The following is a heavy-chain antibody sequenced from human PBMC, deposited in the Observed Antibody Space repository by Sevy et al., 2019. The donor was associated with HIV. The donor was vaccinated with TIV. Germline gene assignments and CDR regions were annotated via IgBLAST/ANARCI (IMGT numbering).Heavy chain of an antibody. CDR3: AGGYYNVLTPGGWLDA. J-gene: IGHJ5*02. V-gene: IGHV4-61*01. CDR2: IFYTGNT. CDR1: GVSVSSDNYY. Sequence: SETLSLTCTVSGVSVSSDNYYWIWIRQSPGKGLEWIGYIFYTGNTNYNPSLKSRVTISVDTSKSQFSLKLNSMTAADTAVYYWAGGYYNVLTPGGWLDAWGQGTLVTVSS. D-gene: IGHD3-9*01.